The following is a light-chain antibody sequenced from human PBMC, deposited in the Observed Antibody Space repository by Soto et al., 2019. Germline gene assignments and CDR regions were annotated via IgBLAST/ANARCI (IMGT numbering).Light chain of an antibody. CDR3: QSYDSSLSASEV. Sequence: QSVLTQPPSVSGAPGQRVTISCTGSSSNIGAGYDVHWYQQLPGTAPKLIIYGNSNRPSGVPDRFSGSKSGTSASLAITGLQAEDEADYYCQSYDSSLSASEVFGTGTKLTVL. V-gene: IGLV1-40*01. CDR1: SSNIGAGYD. J-gene: IGLJ1*01. CDR2: GNS.